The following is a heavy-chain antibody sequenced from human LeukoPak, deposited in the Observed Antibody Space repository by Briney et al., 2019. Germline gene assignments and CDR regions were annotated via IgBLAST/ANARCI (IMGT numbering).Heavy chain of an antibody. V-gene: IGHV1-2*02. D-gene: IGHD3-10*01. CDR2: INPNSGGT. J-gene: IGHJ5*02. CDR1: GYTFTGYY. Sequence: ASVKVSCKASGYTFTGYYMHWVRQAPGQGLEWMGWINPNSGGTNYAQKFQGRVTMTRDTSISTAYMELSRLRSDDTAAYYCARDRTGGSGINWFDPWGQGTLVTVSS. CDR3: ARDRTGGSGINWFDP.